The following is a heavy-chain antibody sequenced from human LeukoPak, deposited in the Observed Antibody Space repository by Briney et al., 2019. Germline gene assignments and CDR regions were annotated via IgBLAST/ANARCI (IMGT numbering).Heavy chain of an antibody. Sequence: GGSLRLSCAASGFTFTGSAIPWVRQASGKGLEWVGRIRSKANSYVTAYAATVNGMFTISRDDSQNTAYLQMISLQTEDTAVYYCTRHIDRYCSGAGCYLYYYYGLDVWGQGTTVTVAS. J-gene: IGHJ6*02. CDR1: GFTFTGSA. V-gene: IGHV3-73*01. CDR3: TRHIDRYCSGAGCYLYYYYGLDV. CDR2: IRSKANSYVT. D-gene: IGHD2-15*01.